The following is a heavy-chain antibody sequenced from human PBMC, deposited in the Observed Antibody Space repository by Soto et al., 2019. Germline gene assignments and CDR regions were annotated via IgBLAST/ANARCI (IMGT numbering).Heavy chain of an antibody. CDR2: ISYDGSNK. V-gene: IGHV3-30-3*01. CDR1: GFTFSSYA. CDR3: AIDFGWLGYCSGGSCYSHFQH. D-gene: IGHD2-15*01. J-gene: IGHJ1*01. Sequence: GGSLRLSCAASGFTFSSYAMHWVRQAPGKGLEWVAVISYDGSNKYYADSVKGRFTISRDNSKNTLYLQISRLRAEDTAVYYFAIDFGWLGYCSGGSCYSHFQHWGQGTLVTVSS.